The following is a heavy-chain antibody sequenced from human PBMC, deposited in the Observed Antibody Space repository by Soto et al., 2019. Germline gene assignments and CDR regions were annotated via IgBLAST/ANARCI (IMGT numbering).Heavy chain of an antibody. J-gene: IGHJ2*01. CDR3: ARDRRYYYDHSGYPSEDWYFDL. D-gene: IGHD3-22*01. CDR1: GGSISSDYYY. V-gene: IGHV4-30-4*01. Sequence: QVQLQESGPGLVKPSQTLSLTCTVSGGSISSDYYYWSWILQHPGKGLEWIGYIYYSGSTYYNPSLESLVTISVATSNNQFSLKLSFVTADDTAVYYCARDRRYYYDHSGYPSEDWYFDLWGRGTLVTVSS. CDR2: IYYSGST.